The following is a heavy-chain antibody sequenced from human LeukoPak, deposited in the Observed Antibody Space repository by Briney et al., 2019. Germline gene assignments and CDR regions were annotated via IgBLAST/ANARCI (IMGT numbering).Heavy chain of an antibody. J-gene: IGHJ4*02. CDR3: ALIVVVPADITRDY. V-gene: IGHV1-46*01. CDR1: GYTFTSYY. CDR2: INPSGGST. D-gene: IGHD2-2*01. Sequence: ASVKVSCKASGYTFTSYYMHWVREAPGQGREWMGIINPSGGSTSYAQKFQGRVTMTRDTATSTVYMELSSLRSEDTAVYYCALIVVVPADITRDYWGQGTLVTVSS.